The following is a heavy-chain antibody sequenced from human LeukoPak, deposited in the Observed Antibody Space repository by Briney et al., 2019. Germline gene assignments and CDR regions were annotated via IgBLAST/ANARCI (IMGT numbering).Heavy chain of an antibody. J-gene: IGHJ4*02. V-gene: IGHV3-7*03. CDR3: AKDRRGLGFD. CDR1: GFTFSTYW. CDR2: IKPDGSEK. Sequence: GGSLRLSCAASGFTFSTYWMSWVRQAPGKGLEWVANIKPDGSEKHYVDSVKGRFTISRDNAKNSLYLQMNSLRAEDTAVYYCAKDRRGLGFDWGQGTLVTVSS. D-gene: IGHD3-16*01.